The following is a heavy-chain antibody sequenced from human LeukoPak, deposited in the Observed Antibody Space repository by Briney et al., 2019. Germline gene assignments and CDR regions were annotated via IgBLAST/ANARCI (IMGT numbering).Heavy chain of an antibody. D-gene: IGHD3-16*01. Sequence: SGTLSLTRAVSGGSISGSNWWSWVRQPPGKGLEWIGEIFHSGSTNYSPSLKSRVTISIDKSKNQFSLKLTSVTVADTAVYYCASRLRHLLGYWGQGNLVTVSS. V-gene: IGHV4-4*02. CDR2: IFHSGST. CDR1: GGSISGSNW. J-gene: IGHJ4*02. CDR3: ASRLRHLLGY.